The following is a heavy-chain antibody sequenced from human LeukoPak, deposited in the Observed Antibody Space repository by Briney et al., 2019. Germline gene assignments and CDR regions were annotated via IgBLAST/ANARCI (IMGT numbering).Heavy chain of an antibody. V-gene: IGHV4-4*07. D-gene: IGHD5-18*01. Sequence: PSETLSLTCTVSGGSISSYYWSWIRQPAGKGLEWIGHFYTSGSTNYNPSPKNRITMSVDTSKNQFSLKLTSMSAADTAVYFCARGFSYAYLDYWGQGILVTVPS. CDR1: GGSISSYY. CDR2: FYTSGST. J-gene: IGHJ4*02. CDR3: ARGFSYAYLDY.